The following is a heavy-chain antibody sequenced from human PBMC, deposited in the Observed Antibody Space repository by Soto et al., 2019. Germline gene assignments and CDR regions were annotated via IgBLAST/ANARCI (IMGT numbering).Heavy chain of an antibody. CDR1: GYTFTGYY. J-gene: IGHJ6*02. V-gene: IGHV1-2*04. D-gene: IGHD6-19*01. CDR3: ARDSSGWYPKSLGYGMDV. Sequence: ASVKVSCKASGYTFTGYYMHWVRQAPGQGLEWMGWINPNSGGTNYAQKFQGWVTMTRDTSISTAYMELSRLRSDDTAVYYCARDSSGWYPKSLGYGMDVWGQGTTVTVSS. CDR2: INPNSGGT.